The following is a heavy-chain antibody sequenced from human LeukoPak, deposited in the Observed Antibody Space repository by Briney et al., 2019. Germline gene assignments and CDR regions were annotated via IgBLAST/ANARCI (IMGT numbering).Heavy chain of an antibody. Sequence: ASVKVSCKASGYTFTGYYMHWVRQAPGQGLEWMGWINPNSGGTNYAKKFQGRVTMTRDTSISTAYMELSRLRSDDTAVYYCARALFEQWQARPETDYWGQGTLVTVSS. V-gene: IGHV1-2*02. J-gene: IGHJ4*02. CDR1: GYTFTGYY. CDR2: INPNSGGT. D-gene: IGHD6-19*01. CDR3: ARALFEQWQARPETDY.